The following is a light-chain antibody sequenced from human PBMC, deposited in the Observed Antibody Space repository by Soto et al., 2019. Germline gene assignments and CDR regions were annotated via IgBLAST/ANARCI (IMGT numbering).Light chain of an antibody. Sequence: QSVLTQPPSVSAAXXQXXXXSXXXXXXNIGNNFVSWYQHLPGTAPKLLIYNNDKRPSGIPDRFSGSKSGTSATLDITGLQTGDDADYYCEAWDASLNVGVFGGGTK. J-gene: IGLJ2*01. CDR2: NND. V-gene: IGLV1-51*01. CDR1: XXNIGNNF. CDR3: EAWDASLNVGV.